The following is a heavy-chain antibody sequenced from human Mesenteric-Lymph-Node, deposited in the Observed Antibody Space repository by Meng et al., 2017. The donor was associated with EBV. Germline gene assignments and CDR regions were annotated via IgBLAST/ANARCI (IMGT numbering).Heavy chain of an antibody. Sequence: VQLQESGPGLVKPSETLSLTCTVSGGSVSSGSHYWSWIRQPPGKRLEWIGYIFYSGNTNYNPSLKSRVTISVDTSKNQFSLKLSSVTAADTAVYYCARGTTVTRGDWFDPWGQGTLVTVSS. J-gene: IGHJ5*02. CDR1: GGSVSSGSHY. CDR3: ARGTTVTRGDWFDP. D-gene: IGHD4-17*01. CDR2: IFYSGNT. V-gene: IGHV4-61*01.